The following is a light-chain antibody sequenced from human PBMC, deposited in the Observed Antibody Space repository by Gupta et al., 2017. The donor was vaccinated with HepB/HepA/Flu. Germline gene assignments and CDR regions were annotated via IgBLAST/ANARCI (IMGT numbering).Light chain of an antibody. CDR1: KLGDKN. Sequence: SYELTQPPSVSVSPGQPASITCSGGKLGDKNVCWYQQKSGQSPMLVICQDRKRPSGIPDRFSGSSSGNTATLTISGSRAMDEADYYCQAWDSNSVIFGGGTKLTVL. CDR3: QAWDSNSVI. V-gene: IGLV3-1*01. J-gene: IGLJ2*01. CDR2: QDR.